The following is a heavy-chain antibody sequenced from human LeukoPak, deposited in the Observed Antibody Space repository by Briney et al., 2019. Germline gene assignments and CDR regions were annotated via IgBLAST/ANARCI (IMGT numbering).Heavy chain of an antibody. D-gene: IGHD3-22*01. V-gene: IGHV3-7*01. CDR1: GFTFSSYW. Sequence: PGGSLRLSCAASGFTFSSYWMSWVRQAPGKGLEWVANIKQDGGEKYYVDSVKGRFTISRDNAKNSLYLQMNSLRAEDTAVYYCAREEAMIVVVNQYFFDYWGQGTLVTVSA. CDR2: IKQDGGEK. CDR3: AREEAMIVVVNQYFFDY. J-gene: IGHJ4*02.